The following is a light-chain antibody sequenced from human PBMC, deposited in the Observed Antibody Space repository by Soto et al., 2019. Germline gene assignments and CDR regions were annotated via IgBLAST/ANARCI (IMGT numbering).Light chain of an antibody. J-gene: IGKJ1*01. V-gene: IGKV1-5*03. CDR1: QTISSW. Sequence: DIQMTQSPSTLSGSVGDRVTITCRASQTISSWLAWYQQKPGKAPKLLIYKASTLKSGVPSRFSGSGSGTEFTLTISSLQPDDFATYYCQYYNRYRWTFGQGTKVDIK. CDR2: KAS. CDR3: QYYNRYRWT.